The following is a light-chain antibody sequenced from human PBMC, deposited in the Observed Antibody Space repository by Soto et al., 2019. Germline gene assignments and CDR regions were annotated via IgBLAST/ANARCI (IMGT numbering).Light chain of an antibody. CDR1: QSVFYGSNNKNY. Sequence: DIVMTQSPDSLAVSLGERATINCKSSQSVFYGSNNKNYLAWYQQKPGQPPKLLIYWASARESGVPDRFSGSGSATDFTLTINSLQAEDVAVYYCQQYYSTPRTFGQGTKVEMK. CDR3: QQYYSTPRT. CDR2: WAS. J-gene: IGKJ1*01. V-gene: IGKV4-1*01.